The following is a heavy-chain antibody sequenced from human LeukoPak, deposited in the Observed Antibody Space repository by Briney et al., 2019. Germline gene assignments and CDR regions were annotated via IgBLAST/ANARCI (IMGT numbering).Heavy chain of an antibody. CDR2: VSYDGTSK. D-gene: IGHD5-18*01. CDR3: ASGYTYANYYFDY. V-gene: IGHV3-30*09. CDR1: GFTFRSSA. J-gene: IGHJ4*02. Sequence: PGRSLRLSCAASGFTFRSSAMHWVRQAPGKGLEWMAAVSYDGTSKNYADSVKGRFAISRDNSKNTLYLQMNSLRAEDTAMYYCASGYTYANYYFDYWGQGTLVTVSS.